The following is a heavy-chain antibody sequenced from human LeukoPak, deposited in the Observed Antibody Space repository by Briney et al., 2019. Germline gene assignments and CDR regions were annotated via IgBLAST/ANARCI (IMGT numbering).Heavy chain of an antibody. CDR2: ISYDGSNK. CDR3: AKDREISGSYSPYYYYGMDV. V-gene: IGHV3-30*18. Sequence: PGSSLRLSCAASGFTFSSYGMHWVRQAPGKGLEWVAVISYDGSNKYYADSVKGRFTISRDNSKNTLYLQMNSLRAEDTAVYYCAKDREISGSYSPYYYYGMDVWGQGTTVTVSS. D-gene: IGHD1-26*01. J-gene: IGHJ6*02. CDR1: GFTFSSYG.